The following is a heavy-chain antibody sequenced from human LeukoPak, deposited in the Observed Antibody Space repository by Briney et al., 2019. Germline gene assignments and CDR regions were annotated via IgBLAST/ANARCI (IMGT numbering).Heavy chain of an antibody. CDR1: GYIFSSCG. J-gene: IGHJ4*02. D-gene: IGHD3-10*01. V-gene: IGHV1-18*01. CDR2: ISAYNGDT. CDR3: ARDTALIITPGGPDY. Sequence: GASVKVSCKASGYIFSSCGISWVRQAPGQGLEWMGWISAYNGDTKYAQNLQGRVTLTTDTSTGTAYMELRSLTSDDTALYYCARDTALIITPGGPDYWGRGTLITVSS.